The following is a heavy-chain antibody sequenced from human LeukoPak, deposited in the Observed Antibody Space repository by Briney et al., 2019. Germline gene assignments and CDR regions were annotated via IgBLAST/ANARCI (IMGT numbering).Heavy chain of an antibody. CDR3: VRGSLASGVVVYYYYYLDV. CDR2: ISASRGIT. J-gene: IGHJ6*03. CDR1: GFNYSSYT. V-gene: IGHV3-48*01. D-gene: IGHD3-3*01. Sequence: GGSLRLSCAASGFNYSSYTMNWVRQAPGMGLEWLSYISASRGITYYADSVKGRFTISRDNAKNSLYLQMNSLRAEDTAVYYCVRGSLASGVVVYYYYYLDVWGKGTTVTVSS.